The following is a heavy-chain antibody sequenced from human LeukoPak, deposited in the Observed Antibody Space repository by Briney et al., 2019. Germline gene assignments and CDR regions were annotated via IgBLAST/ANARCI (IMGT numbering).Heavy chain of an antibody. D-gene: IGHD4-17*01. CDR3: ASGMTTVTAFLGYYGMDV. CDR1: GYTFTSYA. CDR2: INTNTGNP. J-gene: IGHJ6*02. V-gene: IGHV7-4-1*02. Sequence: ASVKVSCKASGYTFTSYAMNWVRQAPGQGLEWMGWINTNTGNPTYAQGFTGRFVFSLDTSVSTAYLQISSLKAEDTAVYYCASGMTTVTAFLGYYGMDVWGQGTTVTVSS.